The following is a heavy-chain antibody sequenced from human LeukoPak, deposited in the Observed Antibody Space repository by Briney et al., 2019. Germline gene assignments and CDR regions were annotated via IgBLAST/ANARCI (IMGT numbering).Heavy chain of an antibody. V-gene: IGHV4-59*11. J-gene: IGHJ5*02. CDR3: ARFSSGSNWFDA. Sequence: PSETLSLTCTVSGGSISSQFWSWIRQPPGKGLEYIGYISYSGNTNYNPSLKSRVTISLDTSKNQFSLKLSSLTAADTAVYYCARFSSGSNWFDAWGQGSLVTVSS. CDR1: GGSISSQF. CDR2: ISYSGNT.